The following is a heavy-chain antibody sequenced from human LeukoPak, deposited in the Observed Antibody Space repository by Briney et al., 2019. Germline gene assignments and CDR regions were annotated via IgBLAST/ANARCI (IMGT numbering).Heavy chain of an antibody. Sequence: GGSLRLSCAASGFTFSSYWMHWVCQAPGKGLVWVSRINSDGSSTSYADSVKGRFTISRDNAKNTLYLQMNSLRAEDTAVYYCARGSYYYGSGSYRPYYYYYGMDVWGQGTTVTVSS. CDR2: INSDGSST. J-gene: IGHJ6*02. CDR3: ARGSYYYGSGSYRPYYYYYGMDV. CDR1: GFTFSSYW. D-gene: IGHD3-10*01. V-gene: IGHV3-74*01.